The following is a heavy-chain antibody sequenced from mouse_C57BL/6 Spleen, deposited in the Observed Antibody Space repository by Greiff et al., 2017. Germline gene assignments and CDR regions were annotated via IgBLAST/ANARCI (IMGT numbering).Heavy chain of an antibody. CDR2: ISSGGSYT. V-gene: IGHV5-6*01. D-gene: IGHD2-4*01. Sequence: EVQRVESGGDLVKPGGSLKLSCAASGFTFSSYGMSWVRQTPDKRLEWVATISSGGSYTYYPDSVKGRFTISRDNAKNTLYLQMSSLKSEDTAMYYCARRPVYYDYGDWYFDVWGTGTTVTVSS. CDR3: ARRPVYYDYGDWYFDV. CDR1: GFTFSSYG. J-gene: IGHJ1*03.